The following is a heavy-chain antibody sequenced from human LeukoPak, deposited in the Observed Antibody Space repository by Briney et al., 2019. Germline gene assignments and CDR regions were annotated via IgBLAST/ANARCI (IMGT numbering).Heavy chain of an antibody. CDR1: GYTFTIYG. J-gene: IGHJ4*02. Sequence: GASVKVSCKATGYTFTIYGITWVRQAPGQGLEWMGWISAYNGNTNYAQKLQGRVTMTTDTSTSTAYMELRSLRSDDTAVYYCARDRWACSSTSCYGPFDYWGQGTLVTVSS. V-gene: IGHV1-18*01. CDR3: ARDRWACSSTSCYGPFDY. CDR2: ISAYNGNT. D-gene: IGHD2-2*01.